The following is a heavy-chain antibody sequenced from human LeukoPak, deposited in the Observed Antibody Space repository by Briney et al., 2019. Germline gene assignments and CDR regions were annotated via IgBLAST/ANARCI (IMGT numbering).Heavy chain of an antibody. J-gene: IGHJ4*02. CDR3: AREGGDGYNVGFDY. CDR1: GFTFSSHW. CDR2: IYCSGSNI. Sequence: GGSLRLSCAASGFTFSSHWMHWVRQAPGKGLEWVSYIYCSGSNIYYADSVKGRFTISRDNAKNSLYLQMNSLRAEDTAVYYCAREGGDGYNVGFDYWGQGTLVTVSS. D-gene: IGHD5-24*01. V-gene: IGHV3-48*04.